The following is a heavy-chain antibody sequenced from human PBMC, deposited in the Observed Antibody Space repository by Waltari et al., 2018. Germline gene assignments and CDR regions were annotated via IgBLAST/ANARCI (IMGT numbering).Heavy chain of an antibody. J-gene: IGHJ2*01. CDR3: ARDLLRGVTISYWYFDL. D-gene: IGHD4-17*01. CDR2: INAGNGNT. V-gene: IGHV1-3*01. Sequence: QVQLVQSGAEVKKPGASVKVSCKASGYTFTSYAMHWVRQAPGQRLEWMGWINAGNGNTKYSQKFQGRVTITRDTSASTAYMELSSLRSEDTAVYYCARDLLRGVTISYWYFDLWGRGTLVTVSS. CDR1: GYTFTSYA.